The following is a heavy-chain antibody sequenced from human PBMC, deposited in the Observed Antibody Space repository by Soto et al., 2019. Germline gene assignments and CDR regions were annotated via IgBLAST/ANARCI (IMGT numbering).Heavy chain of an antibody. CDR3: TRGGTMITRVFHNYGMDV. J-gene: IGHJ6*02. CDR1: GGTFSNYA. D-gene: IGHD3-16*01. V-gene: IGHV1-69*06. CDR2: IIPIFGTP. Sequence: VSCKASGGTFSNYAISWVRQAPGQGLEWMGGIIPIFGTPNYAQKFQARVTITADRSTSTAYMELSSLRSEDTAVYYCTRGGTMITRVFHNYGMDVWGQGTPVTVSS.